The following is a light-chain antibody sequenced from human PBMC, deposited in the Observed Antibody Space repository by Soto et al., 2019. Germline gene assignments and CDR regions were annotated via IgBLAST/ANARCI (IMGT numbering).Light chain of an antibody. Sequence: DIVMTQSPDSLAVSLGGGATINCKSSQSVLYSSNNKNYLAWYQLKPGQAPRLLIYDASNRATGIPARFSGSGSGTDFTLTISSLDPEDFAVYYCQKRSNWPLIFGGGTKVDIK. V-gene: IGKV3-11*01. J-gene: IGKJ4*01. CDR2: DAS. CDR1: QSVLYSSNNKNY. CDR3: QKRSNWPLI.